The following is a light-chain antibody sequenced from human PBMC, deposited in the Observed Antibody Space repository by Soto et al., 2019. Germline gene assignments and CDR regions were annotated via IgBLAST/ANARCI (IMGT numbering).Light chain of an antibody. CDR2: LEGSGSY. CDR1: SGHSSYI. CDR3: ETWDSNTRV. Sequence: QPVLTQSSSASASLGSSVKLTCTLSSGHSSYIIAWHQQQPGKAPRYLMNLEGSGSYNKGSGVPDRFSGSSSGADRYLTISNLQFEAEADYYCETWDSNTRVFGGGTKLTVL. J-gene: IGLJ3*02. V-gene: IGLV4-60*02.